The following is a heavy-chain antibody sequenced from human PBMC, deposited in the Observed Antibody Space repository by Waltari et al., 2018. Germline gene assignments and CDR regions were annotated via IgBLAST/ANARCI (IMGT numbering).Heavy chain of an antibody. CDR3: AKDRSIAVAGTKGYFDY. V-gene: IGHV3-30*18. J-gene: IGHJ4*02. Sequence: QVQLVESGGGVVQPGRSLRLSCAASGFTFSSYGMHWVRQAPGKGLEWVAVITYDGSNKYYADSVKGRFTISRDNSKNTLYLQMNSLRAEDTAVYYCAKDRSIAVAGTKGYFDYWGQGTLVTVSS. CDR2: ITYDGSNK. CDR1: GFTFSSYG. D-gene: IGHD6-19*01.